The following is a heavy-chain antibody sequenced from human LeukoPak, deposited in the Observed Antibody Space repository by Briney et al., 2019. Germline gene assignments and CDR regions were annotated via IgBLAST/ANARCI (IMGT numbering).Heavy chain of an antibody. D-gene: IGHD1-1*01. Sequence: SETLSLTCTVSGGSISSGDYYWSWIRQPPGKGLEWIGYIYYSGSTNYNPSLKSRVTISVDTSKNQFSLKLSSVTAADTAVYYCARERPTGAVDYWGQGTLVTVSS. J-gene: IGHJ4*02. CDR3: ARERPTGAVDY. V-gene: IGHV4-61*08. CDR2: IYYSGST. CDR1: GGSISSGDYY.